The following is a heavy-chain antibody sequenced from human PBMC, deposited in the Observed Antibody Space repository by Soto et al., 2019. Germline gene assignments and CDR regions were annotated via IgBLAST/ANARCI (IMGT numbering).Heavy chain of an antibody. CDR3: ACFGFCSGARCRPDL. Sequence: PSETLSLTCTVSGGSIGNDYWSWIRQPPGKRLEWIGYIYYSGTTNYNPSLKSRVTISVDTSKNQFSLKLTSVTAADTAIYYCACFGFCSGARCRPDLWGQGTRDTVSS. CDR2: IYYSGTT. J-gene: IGHJ5*02. D-gene: IGHD2-2*03. CDR1: GGSIGNDY. V-gene: IGHV4-59*12.